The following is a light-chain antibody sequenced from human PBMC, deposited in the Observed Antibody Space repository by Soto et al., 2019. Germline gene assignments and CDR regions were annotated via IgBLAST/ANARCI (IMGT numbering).Light chain of an antibody. CDR3: QQYNNWPPL. J-gene: IGKJ3*01. Sequence: EIVMTQSPATLSVSPGERATLSGRASQSVSSNLAWYQQKPGQAPRLLIYGASTRATGIPARFSGSGSGTEFTLTISSLQSEDFAVYYCQQYNNWPPLFGPGTKVDIK. CDR2: GAS. V-gene: IGKV3-15*01. CDR1: QSVSSN.